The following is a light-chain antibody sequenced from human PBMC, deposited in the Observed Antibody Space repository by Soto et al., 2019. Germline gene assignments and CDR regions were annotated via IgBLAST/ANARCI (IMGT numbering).Light chain of an antibody. V-gene: IGLV2-14*01. CDR3: SSYTTRRTPYA. CDR2: EVS. J-gene: IGLJ1*01. Sequence: QSVLTQPDSVYGAPGQSITLSCNGTDSDVGGYNYVSWYQHHTGKAPKLKIYEVSKRPSGVSTRFSGYKSGNTASLTISGLQDEDDADYYCSSYTTRRTPYAFGNGTKLTVL. CDR1: DSDVGGYNY.